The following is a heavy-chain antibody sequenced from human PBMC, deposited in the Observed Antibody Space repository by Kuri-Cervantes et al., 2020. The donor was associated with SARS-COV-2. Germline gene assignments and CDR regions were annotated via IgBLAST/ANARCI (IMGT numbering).Heavy chain of an antibody. Sequence: LSLTCVASGFTFSRYSMSWVRQAPGKGLEWVSYISSSSNTIYYADSVKGRSTISRDNAKNSLYLQMNSLRAEDTAVYYCARGFSGYSYGDAFDIWGQGTMVTVSS. J-gene: IGHJ3*02. D-gene: IGHD5-18*01. CDR2: ISSSSNTI. CDR3: ARGFSGYSYGDAFDI. CDR1: GFTFSRYS. V-gene: IGHV3-48*01.